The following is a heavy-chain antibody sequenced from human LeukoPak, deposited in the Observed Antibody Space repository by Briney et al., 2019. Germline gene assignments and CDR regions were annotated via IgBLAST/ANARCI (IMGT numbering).Heavy chain of an antibody. Sequence: SQTLSVTCAVYGGSFSGYYWNWIRQPPGKGLEGIGEINHGGSTNYIPSLKSRVTISVDTSKNQFSLKLSSVPAADTAVYYCARGSKMLGYNWFDPWGQGTLVTVSS. CDR1: GGSFSGYY. CDR3: ARGSKMLGYNWFDP. CDR2: INHGGST. V-gene: IGHV4-34*01. J-gene: IGHJ5*02. D-gene: IGHD1-26*01.